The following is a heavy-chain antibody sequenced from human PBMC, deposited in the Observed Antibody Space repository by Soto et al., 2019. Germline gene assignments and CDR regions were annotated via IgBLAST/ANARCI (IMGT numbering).Heavy chain of an antibody. J-gene: IGHJ4*02. CDR1: GGSFTGYY. CDR2: INHSGFT. CDR3: ARGHGRFAH. V-gene: IGHV4-34*01. Sequence: SETVSLTCDVSGGSFTGYYWSWIRQPPGKGLEWIGEINHSGFTNYNPSLTGRVTISLDTSKSQFSLKLSSLTAADTAFYFCARGHGRFAHWGQGTLVTVSS.